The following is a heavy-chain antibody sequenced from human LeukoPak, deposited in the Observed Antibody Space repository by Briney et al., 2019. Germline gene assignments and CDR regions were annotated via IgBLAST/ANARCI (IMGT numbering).Heavy chain of an antibody. V-gene: IGHV3-53*01. CDR3: ARGTAFDI. CDR1: GFTVNNNY. CDR2: IYSGGST. J-gene: IGHJ3*02. Sequence: GGSLRLSCAVSGFTVNNNYMTWVRQAPGKGLEWVSLIYSGGSTYYAVSVKGRFTISRDNSNNTLYPQMNSLRAEDTAVYYCARGTAFDIWGQGTMVTVSS.